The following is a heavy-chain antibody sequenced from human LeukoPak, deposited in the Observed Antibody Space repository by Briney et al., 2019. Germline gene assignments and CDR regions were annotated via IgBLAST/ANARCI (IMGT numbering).Heavy chain of an antibody. D-gene: IGHD5-24*01. J-gene: IGHJ5*02. V-gene: IGHV4-34*01. Sequence: PSETLSLTCAVYGGSFSGYYWSWIRQPPGKGLEWIWEINHSGSTNYNPSLKSRVTISVETSKNQISLKLSSVTGPERAVYYCARFRRDGYNKPWGEGTLVTVSS. CDR3: ARFRRDGYNKP. CDR2: INHSGST. CDR1: GGSFSGYY.